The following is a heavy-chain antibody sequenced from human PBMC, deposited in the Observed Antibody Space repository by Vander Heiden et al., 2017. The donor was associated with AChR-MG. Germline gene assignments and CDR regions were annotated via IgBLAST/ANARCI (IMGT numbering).Heavy chain of an antibody. CDR1: GFTFSSYS. CDR3: ARGGWRAMV. Sequence: EVQLVESGGGLVQPGGSLRLSCAASGFTFSSYSMNWVRQAPGKGLEWVSYISSSSRTIDDADSVKGRFTISRDNAKNSLYLKMNSLRDEDTAVYYCARGGWRAMVWGQGTLVTVSS. J-gene: IGHJ4*02. CDR2: ISSSSRTI. D-gene: IGHD5-18*01. V-gene: IGHV3-48*02.